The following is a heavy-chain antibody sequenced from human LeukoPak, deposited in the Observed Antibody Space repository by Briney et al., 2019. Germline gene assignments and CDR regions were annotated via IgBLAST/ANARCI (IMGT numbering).Heavy chain of an antibody. CDR3: AKGLSSGYSGSDY. V-gene: IGHV3-23*01. CDR2: IGGSGPYT. CDR1: GFTFSTYV. D-gene: IGHD3-22*01. Sequence: GGSLRLSCAASGFTFSTYVMAWVRQAPGKGLEWVSAIGGSGPYTYYADSVKGRFTISRDNSKNTLFLQMNSLRAEDTSVYHCAKGLSSGYSGSDYWGQGTLVTVSS. J-gene: IGHJ4*02.